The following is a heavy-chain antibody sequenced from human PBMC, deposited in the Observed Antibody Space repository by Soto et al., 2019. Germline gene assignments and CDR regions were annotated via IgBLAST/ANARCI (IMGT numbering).Heavy chain of an antibody. CDR1: GGSFCGYY. D-gene: IGHD3-10*01. Sequence: SETLSLTCAVYGGSFCGYYWSWIRQPPGKGLEWIGEINHSGSTNYNPSLKSRVTISVDTSKNQFSLKLSSVTAADTAVYYCARGQWWFGELSESYYYYGMDVWGQGTTVTVSS. V-gene: IGHV4-34*01. CDR3: ARGQWWFGELSESYYYYGMDV. CDR2: INHSGST. J-gene: IGHJ6*02.